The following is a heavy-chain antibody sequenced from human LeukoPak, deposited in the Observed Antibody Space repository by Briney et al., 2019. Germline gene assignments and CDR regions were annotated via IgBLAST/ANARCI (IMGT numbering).Heavy chain of an antibody. D-gene: IGHD3-10*01. CDR3: AKDLGVTNWFDP. Sequence: GGSLRLSCAASGFTFSSYAMSWVRQTPGKGLEWVSAISGSGGSTYYADSVKGRFTISRDNSKNTLYLQMNSLRAEDTAVYYCAKDLGVTNWFDPWGQGTLVTVSS. V-gene: IGHV3-23*01. CDR1: GFTFSSYA. CDR2: ISGSGGST. J-gene: IGHJ5*02.